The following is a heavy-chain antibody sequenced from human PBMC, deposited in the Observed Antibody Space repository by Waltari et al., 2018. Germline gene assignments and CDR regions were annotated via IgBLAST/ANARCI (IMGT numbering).Heavy chain of an antibody. J-gene: IGHJ5*02. CDR2: INHSGST. V-gene: IGHV4-34*01. CDR1: GGSFSGYY. Sequence: QVQLKQWGAGLLKPSETLSLTCAVYGGSFSGYYWSWIRQPPGKGLEWIGEINHSGSTNYNPSLKSRVTISVDTSKNQFSLKLSSVTAADTAVYYCARRALGIFGGWFDPWGQGTLVTVSS. CDR3: ARRALGIFGGWFDP. D-gene: IGHD3-3*01.